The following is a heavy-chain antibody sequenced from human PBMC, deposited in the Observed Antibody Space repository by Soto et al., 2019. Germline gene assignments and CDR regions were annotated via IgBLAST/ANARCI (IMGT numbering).Heavy chain of an antibody. J-gene: IGHJ5*02. CDR2: ISYDGSNK. D-gene: IGHD1-26*01. CDR3: ANSEWELAT. Sequence: PGGSLRLSCAASGFTFSSYGMHWVRQAPGKGLEWVAVISYDGSNKYYAYSVKGRFTISRDNSKNTLYLQMNSLRAEDTAVYYCANSEWELATWGQGTLVTVSS. CDR1: GFTFSSYG. V-gene: IGHV3-30*18.